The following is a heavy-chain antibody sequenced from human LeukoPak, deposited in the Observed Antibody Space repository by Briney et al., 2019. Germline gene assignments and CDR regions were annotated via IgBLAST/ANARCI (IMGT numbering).Heavy chain of an antibody. J-gene: IGHJ3*02. D-gene: IGHD1-14*01. V-gene: IGHV4-39*07. CDR2: ISYSGST. CDR1: GGSISSSSYY. CDR3: ARSPPPRRGNDAFDI. Sequence: PSETLSLTCTVSGGSISSSSYYWGWIRQPPGKGLEWIGNTISYSGSTYYNPSLKSRVTISLDTSKNQFSVKLSSVTAADTAVYYCARSPPPRRGNDAFDIWGQGTMVTVSS.